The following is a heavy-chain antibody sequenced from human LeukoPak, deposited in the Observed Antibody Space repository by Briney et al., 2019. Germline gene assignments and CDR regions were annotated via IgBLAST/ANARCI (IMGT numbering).Heavy chain of an antibody. CDR3: AKGIAADHAQLNNWFDP. J-gene: IGHJ5*02. CDR1: GFTFDDYA. CDR2: ISWNSGSI. V-gene: IGHV3-9*01. Sequence: PGGSLRLFCAASGFTFDDYAMHWVRQAPGKGLEWVSGISWNSGSIGYADSVKGRFTISRDNAKNSLYLQMNSLRAEDTALYYCAKGIAADHAQLNNWFDPWGQGTLVTVSS. D-gene: IGHD6-13*01.